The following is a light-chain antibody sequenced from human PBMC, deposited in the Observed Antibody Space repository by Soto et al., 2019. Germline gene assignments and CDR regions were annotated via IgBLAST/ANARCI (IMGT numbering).Light chain of an antibody. V-gene: IGKV1-39*01. CDR1: QTISNF. J-gene: IGKJ5*01. Sequence: NQMTQSPSSLSASVGDRVTITCRASQTISNFLNWYQQTSGNAPKLLISTASTLQSGVPSRFSGSGSGTDFTLTIISLQPEDFATYYCQQSYSTSITFGQGTRLEIK. CDR3: QQSYSTSIT. CDR2: TAS.